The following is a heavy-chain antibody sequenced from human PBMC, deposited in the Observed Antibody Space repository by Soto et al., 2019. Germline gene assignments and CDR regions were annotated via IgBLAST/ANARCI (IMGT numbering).Heavy chain of an antibody. CDR2: ISSSGSTI. V-gene: IGHV3-48*03. J-gene: IGHJ6*01. D-gene: IGHD1-26*01. CDR3: ARDLKFRGMASYWYYGMDV. Sequence: GGSLRLSCAASGFTFSSYEMNWVRQAPGKGLEWVSYISSSGSTIYYADSVKGRFTISRDNAKNSLYLQMNSLRAEDTAVYYCARDLKFRGMASYWYYGMDVWGQGTAVTVSS. CDR1: GFTFSSYE.